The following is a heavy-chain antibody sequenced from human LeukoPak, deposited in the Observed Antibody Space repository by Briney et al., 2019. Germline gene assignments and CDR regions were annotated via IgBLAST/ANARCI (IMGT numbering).Heavy chain of an antibody. CDR3: AKAVAAAGRIGLNDY. J-gene: IGHJ4*02. CDR2: IYSDGNT. D-gene: IGHD6-13*01. Sequence: PGGSLRLSCAVSGFSVSTNYMTWVRQAPGKGLEWVSVIYSDGNTYYADSVKGRFTISRDNSRNTVFLQMNSLRVEDTAVYYCAKAVAAAGRIGLNDYWGQGTLVTVSS. V-gene: IGHV3-53*01. CDR1: GFSVSTNY.